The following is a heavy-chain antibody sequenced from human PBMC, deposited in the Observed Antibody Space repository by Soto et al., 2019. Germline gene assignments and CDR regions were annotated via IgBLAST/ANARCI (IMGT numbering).Heavy chain of an antibody. CDR3: AKDWGIAVAAMYFDY. V-gene: IGHV3-23*01. D-gene: IGHD6-19*01. CDR1: GFTFSSYA. J-gene: IGHJ4*02. CDR2: ISGSGGST. Sequence: GGSLRLSCAASGFTFSSYAMSWVRQAPGKGLEWVSAISGSGGSTYYADSVKGRFTISRDNSKNTLYLQMNSLRAEDTAVYYCAKDWGIAVAAMYFDYWGQGTLVTVSS.